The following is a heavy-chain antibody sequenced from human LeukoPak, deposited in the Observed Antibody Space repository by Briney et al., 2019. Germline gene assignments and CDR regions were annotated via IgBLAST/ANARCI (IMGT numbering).Heavy chain of an antibody. CDR2: ISGSGGST. J-gene: IGHJ4*02. CDR1: GFIFDDYA. Sequence: GGSLRLSCAVSGFIFDDYAMHWVRQAPGKGLEWVSAISGSGGSTYYADSVKGRFTISRDNSKNTLYLQMSSLRAEDTAVYYCAKDERNWNYNLASQTYDWGQGTLVTVSS. D-gene: IGHD1-7*01. CDR3: AKDERNWNYNLASQTYD. V-gene: IGHV3-23*01.